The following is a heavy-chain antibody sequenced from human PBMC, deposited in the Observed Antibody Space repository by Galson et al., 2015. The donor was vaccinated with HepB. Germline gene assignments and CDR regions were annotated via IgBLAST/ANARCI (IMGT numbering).Heavy chain of an antibody. Sequence: SLRLSCAASGFTFSSYTMNWVRQAPGKGLEWVSSIGSSSSYIYYVDSVRGRFTISRDNAKNSLYLQMNSLRAEDTAVYYCARDQVAAGPNIDYWGQGTLVTVSS. CDR3: ARDQVAAGPNIDY. D-gene: IGHD6-6*01. CDR2: IGSSSSYI. V-gene: IGHV3-21*01. CDR1: GFTFSSYT. J-gene: IGHJ4*02.